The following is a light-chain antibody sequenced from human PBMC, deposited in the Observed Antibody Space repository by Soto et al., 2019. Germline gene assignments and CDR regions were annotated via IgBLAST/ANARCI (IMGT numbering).Light chain of an antibody. V-gene: IGKV1-39*01. Sequence: DIQMTQSPSFLSASVGDRVTITCRASQRIDNFLNWYQQKPGKAPKLLIYGASSLQSRVPSRFSRSGSGTDFTLTITSLQPEDSASYHCQQRYKTSLSSFGQGTKVDIK. CDR3: QQRYKTSLSS. CDR1: QRIDNF. CDR2: GAS. J-gene: IGKJ2*01.